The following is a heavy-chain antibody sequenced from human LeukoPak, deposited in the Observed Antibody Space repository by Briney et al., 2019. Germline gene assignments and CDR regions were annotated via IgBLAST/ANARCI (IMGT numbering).Heavy chain of an antibody. CDR3: ARSGNYYDSSGYYHEADY. V-gene: IGHV1-18*01. CDR2: ISAYNGNT. D-gene: IGHD3-22*01. CDR1: GYTFTSYG. J-gene: IGHJ4*02. Sequence: GASVKVSCKAPGYTFTSYGISWVRQAPGQGLEWMGWISAYNGNTNYAQKLQGRVTMTTDTSTSTAYMELRSLRSDDTAVYYCARSGNYYDSSGYYHEADYWGQGTLVTVSS.